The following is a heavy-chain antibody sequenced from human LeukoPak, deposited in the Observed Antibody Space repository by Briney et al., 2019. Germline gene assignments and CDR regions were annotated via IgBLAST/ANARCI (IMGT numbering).Heavy chain of an antibody. D-gene: IGHD2-2*01. CDR1: GYTFTGYH. CDR3: ARDYCSSTSCLFDY. J-gene: IGHJ4*02. CDR2: INPNSGDT. Sequence: ASVKVSCKASGYTFTGYHIHWVRQAPGQGLEWMGRINPNSGDTNYAQNFQGRVTMARDTSINTAYMELSRLRSDDTAVYYCARDYCSSTSCLFDYWGQGTLVTVSS. V-gene: IGHV1-2*06.